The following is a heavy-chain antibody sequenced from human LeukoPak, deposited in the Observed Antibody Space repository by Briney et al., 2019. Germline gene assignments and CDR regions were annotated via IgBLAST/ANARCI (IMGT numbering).Heavy chain of an antibody. J-gene: IGHJ4*02. CDR1: GFTFSSYW. D-gene: IGHD3-16*02. Sequence: GGSLRLSCAASGFTFSSYWMGWVHQAPGKGLEWLANIKQDGSEKFHADSVKGRFTISRDNAKNSLFLQMNSLRAGDTAVYYCARVKEDFDWGSYHLDHWGQGILVTVSS. CDR3: ARVKEDFDWGSYHLDH. V-gene: IGHV3-7*01. CDR2: IKQDGSEK.